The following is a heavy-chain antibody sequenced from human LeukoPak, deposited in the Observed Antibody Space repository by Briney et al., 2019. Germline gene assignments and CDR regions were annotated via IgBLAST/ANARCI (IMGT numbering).Heavy chain of an antibody. Sequence: GGSLRLSCAASGFTFSSYEISWVRQAPGKGLEWVSYISSSGGTVKYADSVKGRFTISRDNAKNSLYLQMNSLRAEDTAVYYCAGDLPHWGQGTLVTVSS. CDR3: AGDLPH. CDR1: GFTFSSYE. CDR2: ISSSGGTV. V-gene: IGHV3-48*03. J-gene: IGHJ4*02.